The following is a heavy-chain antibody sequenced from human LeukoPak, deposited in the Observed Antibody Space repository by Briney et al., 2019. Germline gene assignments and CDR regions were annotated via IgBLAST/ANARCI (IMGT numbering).Heavy chain of an antibody. D-gene: IGHD6-13*01. CDR2: IYYSGST. CDR3: ARRPGGYSSSWYWFDP. V-gene: IGHV4-59*01. Sequence: SETLSLTCTVSGGSISSYYWSWIRQPPGKGLEWIGYIYYSGSTNYNPSLKSRVTISVDTSKNQFSLKLSSVTAADTAVYYCARRPGGYSSSWYWFDPWGQGTLVTVSS. J-gene: IGHJ5*02. CDR1: GGSISSYY.